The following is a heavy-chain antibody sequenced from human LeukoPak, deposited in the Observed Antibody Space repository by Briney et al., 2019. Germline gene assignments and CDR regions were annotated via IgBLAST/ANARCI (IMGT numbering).Heavy chain of an antibody. Sequence: SETLSLTCAVYGGSFSGYYWTWIRQTPEKGLEWIGEMNPSGSTSYNPSLKSRVTISVDTSKNQFSLKLISVTAADTAVYYCARGRQDVTMIVVVMTAVSYYLDVWGKGTTVIVSS. CDR2: MNPSGST. CDR3: ARGRQDVTMIVVVMTAVSYYLDV. D-gene: IGHD3-22*01. V-gene: IGHV4-34*01. CDR1: GGSFSGYY. J-gene: IGHJ6*03.